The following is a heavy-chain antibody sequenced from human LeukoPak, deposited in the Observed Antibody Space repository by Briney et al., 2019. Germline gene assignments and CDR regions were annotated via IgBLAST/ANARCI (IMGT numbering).Heavy chain of an antibody. CDR1: GYTFTNYG. V-gene: IGHV1-18*04. CDR3: ARNLSGFGESLFDY. D-gene: IGHD3-10*01. CDR2: ISAYNGNT. J-gene: IGHJ4*02. Sequence: ASVKVSCRASGYTFTNYGISWVRQAPGQGLEWMGWISAYNGNTNYAQKFQGRVIMTTDTSTTTAYMELRSLRYDDTAVYYCARNLSGFGESLFDYWGQGTLVTVSS.